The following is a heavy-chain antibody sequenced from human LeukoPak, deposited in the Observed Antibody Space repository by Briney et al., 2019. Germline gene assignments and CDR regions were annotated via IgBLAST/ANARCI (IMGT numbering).Heavy chain of an antibody. V-gene: IGHV1-69*04. CDR3: ARDSDDSSHDY. CDR1: GGTFSSYA. D-gene: IGHD3-22*01. J-gene: IGHJ4*02. Sequence: ASVKVSCKASGGTFSSYAISWVRQAPGQGLEWMGRIIPILGIANYAQKFQGRVTITADKSTSTAYMELSSLRSEDAAVYYCARDSDDSSHDYWGQGTLVTVSS. CDR2: IIPILGIA.